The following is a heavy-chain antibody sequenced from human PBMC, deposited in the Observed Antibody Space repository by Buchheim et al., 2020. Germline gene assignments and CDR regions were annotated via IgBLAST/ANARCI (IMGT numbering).Heavy chain of an antibody. V-gene: IGHV3-23*01. CDR3: ARLRSGMDV. CDR2: ITESGAGT. J-gene: IGHJ6*02. Sequence: EVQLLESGGGLVQPGGSLRLSCAVSGFTFSGYAMSWVRQAPGKGLEWASGITESGAGTYYADSVKGRFTISRDNSKNALFLQMNSLTADDMAVYYCARLRSGMDVWGQGTT. CDR1: GFTFSGYA.